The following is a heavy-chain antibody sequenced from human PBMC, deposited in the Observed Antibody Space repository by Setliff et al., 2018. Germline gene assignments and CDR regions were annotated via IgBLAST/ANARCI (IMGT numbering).Heavy chain of an antibody. D-gene: IGHD3-10*01. CDR2: IWYDGSNK. J-gene: IGHJ5*02. CDR3: AKNGFGVVALGVNNWFDP. CDR1: GFTFSSYW. V-gene: IGHV3-33*06. Sequence: QPGGSLRLSCAASGFTFSSYWMSWVRQAPGKGLEWVAVIWYDGSNKYYADSVKGRFTISRDNSKNTLYLQMNSLRAEDTAVYYCAKNGFGVVALGVNNWFDPWGQGTLVTVSS.